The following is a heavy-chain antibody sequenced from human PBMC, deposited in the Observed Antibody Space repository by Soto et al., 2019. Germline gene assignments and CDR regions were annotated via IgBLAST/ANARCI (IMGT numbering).Heavy chain of an antibody. J-gene: IGHJ4*02. CDR3: AKGRGPYGGLDY. Sequence: PGGSLRLSCAASGFTFSSYGMHWVRQAPGKGLEWVAVISNDGSKEYYADSVKGRITISRDNSKNTLYLQINSLRAEDTTFYYCAKGRGPYGGLDYWGQGTLVTVSS. CDR1: GFTFSSYG. D-gene: IGHD4-17*01. CDR2: ISNDGSKE. V-gene: IGHV3-30*18.